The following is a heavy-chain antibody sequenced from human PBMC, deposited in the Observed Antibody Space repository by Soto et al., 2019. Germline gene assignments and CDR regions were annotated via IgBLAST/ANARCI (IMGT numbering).Heavy chain of an antibody. Sequence: SVKVSCKASGGTFSSYTISWVRQAPGQGLEWMGRIIPILGIANYAQKFQGRVTITADKSTSTAYMELSSLRSEDTAVYYCASLYYYGSGSYSAEDYGMDVWGQGTTVTVSS. J-gene: IGHJ6*02. V-gene: IGHV1-69*02. CDR1: GGTFSSYT. CDR3: ASLYYYGSGSYSAEDYGMDV. D-gene: IGHD3-10*01. CDR2: IIPILGIA.